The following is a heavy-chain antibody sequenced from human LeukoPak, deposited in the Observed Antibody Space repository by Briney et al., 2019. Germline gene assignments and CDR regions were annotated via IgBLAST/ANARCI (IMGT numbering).Heavy chain of an antibody. J-gene: IGHJ3*01. CDR2: IYYSGST. CDR1: GGSISSYY. Sequence: SETLSLTCTVSGGSISSYYWGWIRQPPGKGLEWIGSIYYSGSTYYNPSLKSRVTISVDTSKNQFSLKLSSVTAADTAVYYCASPRAGMVRGVIPVWGQGTMVTVSS. D-gene: IGHD3-10*01. CDR3: ASPRAGMVRGVIPV. V-gene: IGHV4-39*07.